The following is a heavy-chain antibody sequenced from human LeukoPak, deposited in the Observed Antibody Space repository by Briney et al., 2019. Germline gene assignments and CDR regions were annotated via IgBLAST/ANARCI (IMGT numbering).Heavy chain of an antibody. V-gene: IGHV7-4-1*02. Sequence: WINTNTRNPTYAQGFTGRFVFSLDTSVSTAYLQISSLKAEDTAVYYCARDNYYGAGIGFDYWGQGTLVTVSS. CDR3: ARDNYYGAGIGFDY. J-gene: IGHJ4*02. CDR2: INTNTRNP. D-gene: IGHD3-10*01.